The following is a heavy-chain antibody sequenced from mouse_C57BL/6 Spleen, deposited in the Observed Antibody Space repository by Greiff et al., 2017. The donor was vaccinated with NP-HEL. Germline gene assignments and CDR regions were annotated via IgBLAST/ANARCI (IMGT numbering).Heavy chain of an antibody. D-gene: IGHD2-3*01. J-gene: IGHJ1*03. CDR3: ARDGDGYYWYFDV. Sequence: EVQLQQSGPGLVKPSQSLSLPCSVTGYSITSGYYWNWIRQFPGNKLEWMGYISYDGSNNYNPSLKNRISITHDTSKNQFFLKLNSVTTEDTATYYCARDGDGYYWYFDVWGTGTTVTVSS. V-gene: IGHV3-6*01. CDR1: GYSITSGYY. CDR2: ISYDGSN.